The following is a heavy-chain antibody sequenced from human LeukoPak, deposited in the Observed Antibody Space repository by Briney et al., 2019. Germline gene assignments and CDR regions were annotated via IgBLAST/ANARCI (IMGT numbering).Heavy chain of an antibody. CDR2: IYYSGSP. D-gene: IGHD2-15*01. CDR3: ARARRGSGGSCYFDY. J-gene: IGHJ4*02. Sequence: SETLSLTCTVSGGSISSYYWSWIRQPPGKGLEWIGYIYYSGSPNYNPSLKSRVTISVDTSKNQFSLKLSSVTAADTAVYYCARARRGSGGSCYFDYWGQGTLVTVSS. CDR1: GGSISSYY. V-gene: IGHV4-59*01.